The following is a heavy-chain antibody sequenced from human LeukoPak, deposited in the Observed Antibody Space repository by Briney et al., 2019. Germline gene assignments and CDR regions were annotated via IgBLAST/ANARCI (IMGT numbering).Heavy chain of an antibody. V-gene: IGHV3-30-3*01. CDR1: GFTVSSNY. J-gene: IGHJ4*02. Sequence: GGSLRLSCAASGFTVSSNYMHWVRQAPGKGLEWVAVISYDGSNKYYADSVKGRFTISRDNSKNTLYLQMNSLRAEDTAVYYCARTYYYGSGSYYPFDYWGQGTLVTVSS. CDR3: ARTYYYGSGSYYPFDY. D-gene: IGHD3-10*01. CDR2: ISYDGSNK.